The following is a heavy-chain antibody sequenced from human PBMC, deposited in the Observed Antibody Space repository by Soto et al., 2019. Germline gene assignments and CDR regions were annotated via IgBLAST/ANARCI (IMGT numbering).Heavy chain of an antibody. CDR3: ATEQQQLVPNYYYYGMDV. CDR2: TYYRSKWYN. CDR1: GDSFSSNSAA. Sequence: SQTLSLTCAISGDSFSSNSAAWNWIRQSPSRGLEWLGRTYYRSKWYNDYAVSVKSRITINPDTSKNQFSLQLNSVTPEDTAVYYCATEQQQLVPNYYYYGMDVWGQGTTVTSP. J-gene: IGHJ6*02. D-gene: IGHD6-13*01. V-gene: IGHV6-1*01.